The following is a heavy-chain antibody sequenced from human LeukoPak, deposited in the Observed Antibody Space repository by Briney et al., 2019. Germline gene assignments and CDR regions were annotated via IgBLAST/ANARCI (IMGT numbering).Heavy chain of an antibody. CDR2: IKKDGSEN. V-gene: IGHV3-7*01. CDR1: GFTLSSYW. J-gene: IGHJ3*02. Sequence: PRGSLRLSCAASGFTLSSYWMTWVRPAPGKGLEWDAKIKKDGSENYYVDSVMVRVTISRDNAKISLFLQMNSLRAEDTAVYYCARDAPYGPDAFGIWGQGTMVTVSS. CDR3: ARDAPYGPDAFGI. D-gene: IGHD3-10*01.